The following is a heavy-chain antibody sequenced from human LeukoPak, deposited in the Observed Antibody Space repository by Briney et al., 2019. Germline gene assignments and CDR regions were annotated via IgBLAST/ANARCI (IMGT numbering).Heavy chain of an antibody. CDR2: ISTSGDTI. J-gene: IGHJ4*02. Sequence: GGSLRLSCAASGFTFSSYEMNWVRQAPGKGLEWISLISTSGDTIHFADSVKGRFTMFRDNAKNSLYLQMNSLRAEDTAVYYCARGYYDILTGYGPPTDYWGQGTLVTVSS. D-gene: IGHD3-9*01. CDR1: GFTFSSYE. CDR3: ARGYYDILTGYGPPTDY. V-gene: IGHV3-48*03.